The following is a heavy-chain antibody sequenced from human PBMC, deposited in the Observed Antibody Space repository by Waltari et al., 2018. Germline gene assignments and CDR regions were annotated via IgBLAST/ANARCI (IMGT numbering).Heavy chain of an antibody. CDR2: IKQDGSEK. J-gene: IGHJ4*01. Sequence: EVQLVESGGGLVQPGGSLRLSCAASGFTFSTYWMSWVRQAPGKGLEWVANIKQDGSEKYYVDSVKGRFTISRDNAKNSLYLQMNSLRAEDTAVYHCAGSLGELSVRLRGHFDYWGQGTLVTVSS. CDR3: AGSLGELSVRLRGHFDY. CDR1: GFTFSTYW. V-gene: IGHV3-7*01. D-gene: IGHD3-16*02.